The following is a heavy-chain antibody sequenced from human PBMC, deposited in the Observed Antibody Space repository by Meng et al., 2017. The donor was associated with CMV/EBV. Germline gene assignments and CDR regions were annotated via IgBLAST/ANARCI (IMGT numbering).Heavy chain of an antibody. Sequence: GESLKISCAASGFTFSSYWMHWVRQAPGKGLVWVSRINSDGSSTSYADSVKGRFTISRDNAKNTLYLQMNSLRAEDTAVYYCARAEAGIAVAGTQDYWGQGTLVTVSS. CDR2: INSDGSST. CDR3: ARAEAGIAVAGTQDY. CDR1: GFTFSSYW. V-gene: IGHV3-74*01. D-gene: IGHD6-19*01. J-gene: IGHJ4*02.